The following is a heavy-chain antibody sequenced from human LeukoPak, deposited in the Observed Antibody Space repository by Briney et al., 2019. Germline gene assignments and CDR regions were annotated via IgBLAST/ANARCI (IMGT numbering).Heavy chain of an antibody. CDR2: INPNSGGT. J-gene: IGHJ4*02. CDR1: GYTFTGYH. Sequence: GASVKVSCKASGYTFTGYHIHWVRQAPGQGLEWMGWINPNSGGTNYAQKFQGRVTMTRDTSTSTAYMELSRLRSDDTALYSCARDNWGVITAVGTGAVGGISYHFDYWGQGTLVTVSS. D-gene: IGHD6-13*01. CDR3: ARDNWGVITAVGTGAVGGISYHFDY. V-gene: IGHV1-2*02.